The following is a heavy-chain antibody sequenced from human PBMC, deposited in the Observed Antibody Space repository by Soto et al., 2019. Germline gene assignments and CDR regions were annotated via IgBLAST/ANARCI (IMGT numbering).Heavy chain of an antibody. CDR3: EKGVWGDSAGGYFEY. Sequence: GGSLRLSCSASGFTFSSYAMSWVRQAPGKGLEWVSAISGSGGSTYYADSVKGRFTISRDNSKNTLYLQMNSLRAEDTAVYYCEKGVWGDSAGGYFEYWGQGTLVTVSS. CDR1: GFTFSSYA. CDR2: ISGSGGST. D-gene: IGHD7-27*01. V-gene: IGHV3-23*01. J-gene: IGHJ4*02.